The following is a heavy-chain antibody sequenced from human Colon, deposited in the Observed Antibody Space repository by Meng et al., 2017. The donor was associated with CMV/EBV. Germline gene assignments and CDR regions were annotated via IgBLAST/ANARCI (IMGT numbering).Heavy chain of an antibody. CDR2: IKQDGSET. J-gene: IGHJ4*02. CDR1: GFTFSSYW. Sequence: GESLKISCAASGFTFSSYWMTWVRQAPGKGLEWVVNIKQDGSETHYVDSVKGRFTVSRDNAKNLVYLQMNNLKAGDTAVYYCTRLGGSKPFDYWGQGTMVTVSS. D-gene: IGHD3-16*01. CDR3: TRLGGSKPFDY. V-gene: IGHV3-7*01.